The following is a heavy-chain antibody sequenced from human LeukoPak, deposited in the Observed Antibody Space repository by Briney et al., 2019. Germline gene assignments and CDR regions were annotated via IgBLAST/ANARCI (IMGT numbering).Heavy chain of an antibody. CDR3: AREAISYYDFWSGYYSASDY. D-gene: IGHD3-3*01. J-gene: IGHJ4*02. V-gene: IGHV4-39*07. CDR2: IYYSGST. Sequence: SETLSLTCNVSGGSISSSSYYWGWIRQPPGKGLEWIGSIYYSGSTYYNPSLKSRVTISVDTSKNQFSLKLSSVTAADTAVYYCAREAISYYDFWSGYYSASDYWGQGTLVTVSS. CDR1: GGSISSSSYY.